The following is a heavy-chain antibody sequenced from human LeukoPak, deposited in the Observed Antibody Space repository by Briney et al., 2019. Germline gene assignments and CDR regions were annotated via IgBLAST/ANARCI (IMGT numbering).Heavy chain of an antibody. D-gene: IGHD4-17*01. CDR1: GYTFTTYY. Sequence: ASVTVSCKASGYTFTTYYIHWVRQAPGQGLEWMGIINPSGGSTNYAQKFQGRVTMTRDTSTSTVYMELSSLRSEDTAVYYCARAYHNGDYFEPIDYWGQGTLVTVSS. V-gene: IGHV1-46*01. J-gene: IGHJ4*02. CDR3: ARAYHNGDYFEPIDY. CDR2: INPSGGST.